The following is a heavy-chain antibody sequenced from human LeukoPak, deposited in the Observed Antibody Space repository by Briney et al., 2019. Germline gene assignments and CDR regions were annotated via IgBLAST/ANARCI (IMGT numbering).Heavy chain of an antibody. CDR1: GGTFSSYT. CDR3: ARAYCSGGSCYFDY. D-gene: IGHD2-15*01. V-gene: IGHV1-69*02. J-gene: IGHJ4*02. CDR2: IFPILGIA. Sequence: PMASVKVSCKASGGTFSSYTISWVRQAPGQGLEWMGRIFPILGIANYAQKFQGRVTITADKSTSTAYMELSSLRSEDTAVYYCARAYCSGGSCYFDYWGQGTLVTVSS.